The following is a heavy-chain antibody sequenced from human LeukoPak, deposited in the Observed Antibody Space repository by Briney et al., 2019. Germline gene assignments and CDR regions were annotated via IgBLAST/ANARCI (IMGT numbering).Heavy chain of an antibody. V-gene: IGHV3-11*04. D-gene: IGHD3-16*01. CDR2: ISSSGSTI. CDR1: GFPLSSYA. J-gene: IGHJ3*01. Sequence: GGSLRLSCAASGFPLSSYAMSWIRQAPGKGLEWVSYISSSGSTIYYADSVKGRFTISRDNAKNSLYLQMNSLTSEDTAVYYCASQGHLGAFHLWGQGTMISVFS. CDR3: ASQGHLGAFHL.